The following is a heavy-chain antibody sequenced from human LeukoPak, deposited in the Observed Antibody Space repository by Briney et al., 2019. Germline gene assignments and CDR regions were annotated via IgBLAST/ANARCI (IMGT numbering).Heavy chain of an antibody. CDR1: GGSLSGFY. CDR2: INQSGST. CDR3: ARRGGWLQSPYYFDY. D-gene: IGHD5-24*01. J-gene: IGHJ4*02. Sequence: PSETLSLTCAVYGGSLSGFYWSWIRQSPGKGLEWIGEINQSGSTNYNPSLKSRVTISVDTSKNQFSLKLSSVTAADTAVYYCARRGGWLQSPYYFDYWGQGTLVTVSS. V-gene: IGHV4-34*01.